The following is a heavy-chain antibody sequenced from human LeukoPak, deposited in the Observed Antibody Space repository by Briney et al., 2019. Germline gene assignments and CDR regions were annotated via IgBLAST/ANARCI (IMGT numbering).Heavy chain of an antibody. V-gene: IGHV3-30*03. D-gene: IGHD5-18*01. CDR1: GFTFSSYG. Sequence: PGGSLRLSCAASGFTFSSYGMHWVRQAPGKGLEWVAVISYDGSNKYYADSVKGRFTISRDNSKNTLYLQINSLRAEDTAVYYCARDGTAMVITNGYFDYWGQGTLVTVSS. CDR3: ARDGTAMVITNGYFDY. J-gene: IGHJ4*02. CDR2: ISYDGSNK.